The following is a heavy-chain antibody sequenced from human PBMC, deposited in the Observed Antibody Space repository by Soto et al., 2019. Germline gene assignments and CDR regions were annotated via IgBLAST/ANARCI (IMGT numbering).Heavy chain of an antibody. CDR3: ARILCAVPAGPNYYYYYYMDV. J-gene: IGHJ6*03. D-gene: IGHD2-2*01. V-gene: IGHV2-70*11. CDR1: GFSLSTSGMC. Sequence: SGPTLVNPTQTLTLTCTFSGFSLSTSGMCVSWIRQPPGKALEWLARIDWDDDKYYSTSLKTRLTISKDTSKNQVVLTMTNMDPVDTATYYCARILCAVPAGPNYYYYYYMDVWGKGTTVTVSS. CDR2: IDWDDDK.